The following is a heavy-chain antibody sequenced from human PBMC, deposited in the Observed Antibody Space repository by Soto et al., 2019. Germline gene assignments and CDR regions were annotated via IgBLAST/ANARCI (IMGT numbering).Heavy chain of an antibody. CDR3: AKVLGSPYYYYYMDV. CDR2: ISGSGGST. V-gene: IGHV3-23*01. J-gene: IGHJ6*03. Sequence: PGGSLRLSCAASGFTFSSYAMSWVRQAPGKGLEWVSAISGSGGSTYYADSVKGRFTISRDNSKNTLYLQMNSLRAEDTAVYYCAKVLGSPYYYYYMDVWGKGTTVTVSS. D-gene: IGHD3-10*01. CDR1: GFTFSSYA.